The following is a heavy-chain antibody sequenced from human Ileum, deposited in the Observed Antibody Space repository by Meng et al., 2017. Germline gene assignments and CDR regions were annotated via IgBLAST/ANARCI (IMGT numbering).Heavy chain of an antibody. CDR2: IIPILGIA. V-gene: IGHV1-69*02. CDR1: GGTFNSYT. Sequence: QVQLGQSGAEGKKPGPSVKVACKASGGTFNSYTISWVRQAPGQGLEWMGRIIPILGIANYAQKFQGRVTITADKSTSTAYMELSSLRSEDTAVYYCARSSLGWPFLPFDYWGQGTLVTVSS. J-gene: IGHJ4*02. D-gene: IGHD3-3*01. CDR3: ARSSLGWPFLPFDY.